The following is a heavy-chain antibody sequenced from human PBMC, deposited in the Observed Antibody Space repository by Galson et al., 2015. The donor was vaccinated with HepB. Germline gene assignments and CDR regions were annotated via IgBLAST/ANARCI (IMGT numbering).Heavy chain of an antibody. V-gene: IGHV1-18*01. Sequence: SVKVSCKASGYTFTSYGISWVRQAPGQGLEWMGWISAYNGNTNYAQKLQGRVTMTKDTSTDTAYMELSSLRSDDTAVYYCATFGYSSGWYYRGGADFDYWGQGTLVTVSS. D-gene: IGHD6-19*01. CDR3: ATFGYSSGWYYRGGADFDY. J-gene: IGHJ4*02. CDR1: GYTFTSYG. CDR2: ISAYNGNT.